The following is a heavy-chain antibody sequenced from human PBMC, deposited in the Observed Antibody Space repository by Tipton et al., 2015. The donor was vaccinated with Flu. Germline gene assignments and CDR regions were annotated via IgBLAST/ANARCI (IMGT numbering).Heavy chain of an antibody. J-gene: IGHJ4*02. CDR3: VRGSKTYYFDD. D-gene: IGHD2-21*01. V-gene: IGHV5-51*01. CDR1: GHNFITYW. CDR2: IYPGDSDT. Sequence: QLVQSGAEVKNPGESLNISCKASGHNFITYWVAWVRQMPGKGLEWMGIIYPGDSDTRYSPSFQGQVTISADKSINTAYLQWSSLKASDTAIYYCVRGSKTYYFDDWGQGTLVTVSS.